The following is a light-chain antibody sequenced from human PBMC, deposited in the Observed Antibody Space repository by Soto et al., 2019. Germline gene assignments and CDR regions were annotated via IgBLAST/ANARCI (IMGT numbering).Light chain of an antibody. CDR2: GAS. CDR3: QQYGSSPPVT. J-gene: IGKJ4*01. Sequence: EIVLTQSPGTLSLSPGERATLSCRASQSVRTTYLAWYQQKFGQAPRLLIYGASNRATGIPDRFSGSGSGTDFTLTISRLEPEGFAVYYCQQYGSSPPVTFGGGTKVDIK. V-gene: IGKV3-20*01. CDR1: QSVRTTY.